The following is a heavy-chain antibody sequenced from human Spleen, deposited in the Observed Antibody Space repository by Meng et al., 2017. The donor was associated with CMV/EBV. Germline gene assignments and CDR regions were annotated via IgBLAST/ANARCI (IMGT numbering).Heavy chain of an antibody. J-gene: IGHJ4*02. Sequence: QVQLQQWGVGLLKPSETLSLTCAVYGGSFSGYYWSWIRQPPGKGLEWIGEINHSGSTNYNPSLKSRVTISVDTSKNQFSLKLSSVTAADTAVYYCARFLAVAGRLDYWGQGTLVTVSS. CDR2: INHSGST. V-gene: IGHV4-34*01. CDR3: ARFLAVAGRLDY. D-gene: IGHD6-19*01. CDR1: GGSFSGYY.